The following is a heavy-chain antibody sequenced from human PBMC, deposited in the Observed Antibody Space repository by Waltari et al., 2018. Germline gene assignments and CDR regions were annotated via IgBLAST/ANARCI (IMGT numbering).Heavy chain of an antibody. J-gene: IGHJ6*02. D-gene: IGHD6-13*01. V-gene: IGHV3-48*03. Sequence: EVQLVESGGGLVQPGGSLRLSCAASGFTFSSYEMNWVRQAPGKGLEWVSYISSSGRTIYYDDFVKGRFTISRANAKNSLYLQMNRLRAEDTAVYYCAVAIFPNSSSWYISNGMDVWGQGTTVTVSS. CDR3: AVAIFPNSSSWYISNGMDV. CDR2: ISSSGRTI. CDR1: GFTFSSYE.